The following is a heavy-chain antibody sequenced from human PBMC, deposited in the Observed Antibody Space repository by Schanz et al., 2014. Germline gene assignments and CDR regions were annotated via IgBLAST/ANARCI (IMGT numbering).Heavy chain of an antibody. D-gene: IGHD1-26*01. CDR3: ARGGSGSHYRLDY. J-gene: IGHJ4*02. CDR2: VSSSSSYT. Sequence: EVQLLESGGGLVQPGGSLRLSCLASGFAFSSYGMSWIRQAPGKGLEWVSYVSSSSSYTHYADSVKGRFTISRDNAENALYLQMNSLRAEDTGLYFCARGGSGSHYRLDYWGQGTLVTVSS. V-gene: IGHV3-48*01. CDR1: GFAFSSYG.